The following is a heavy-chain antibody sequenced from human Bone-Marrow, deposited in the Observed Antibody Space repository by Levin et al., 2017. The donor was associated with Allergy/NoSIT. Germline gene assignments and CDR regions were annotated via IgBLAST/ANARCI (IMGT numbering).Heavy chain of an antibody. CDR3: ARGVATGCPIPGDN. J-gene: IGHJ4*02. D-gene: IGHD3-3*01. CDR1: GYSISSGFY. V-gene: IGHV4-38-2*01. Sequence: SETLSLTCAISGYSISSGFYWGWIRQPPGKGLEWIGSIFHGGNTYYNPSLRSRVTISSDTSKNQLSLEMTSVTASDTAEYYCARGVATGCPIPGDNWGQGTLVTVSS. CDR2: IFHGGNT.